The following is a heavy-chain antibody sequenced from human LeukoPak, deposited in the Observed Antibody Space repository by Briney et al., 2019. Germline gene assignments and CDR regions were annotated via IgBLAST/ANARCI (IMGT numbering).Heavy chain of an antibody. CDR2: ISSSSYHI. V-gene: IGHV3-21*01. CDR3: ASSLWDPGYFDY. CDR1: GFTFSTYS. Sequence: GGSLRLSCAASGFTFSTYSMNWVRQPPGKGLEWVSSISSSSYHIYYADSVKGRFTISRDNAKNSLYLQMNSLRAEDTAVYYCASSLWDPGYFDYWGQGTLVTVSS. D-gene: IGHD2-21*01. J-gene: IGHJ4*02.